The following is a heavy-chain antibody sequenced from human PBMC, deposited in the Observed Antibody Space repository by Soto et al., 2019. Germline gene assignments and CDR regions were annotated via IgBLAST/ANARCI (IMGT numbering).Heavy chain of an antibody. CDR2: IIPILGIA. D-gene: IGHD3-3*01. CDR1: GGTFSSYT. CDR3: ARDYDLRFLEYYFDY. Sequence: GASVKVSCKASGGTFSSYTISWVRQAPGQGLEWMGRIIPILGIANYAQKFQGRVTITADKSTSTAYMELSSLRSEDTAVYYCARDYDLRFLEYYFDYWGQGTLVTVSS. V-gene: IGHV1-69*04. J-gene: IGHJ4*02.